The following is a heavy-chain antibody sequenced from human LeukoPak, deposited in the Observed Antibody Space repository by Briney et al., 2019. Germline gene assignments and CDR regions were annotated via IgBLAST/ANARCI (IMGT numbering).Heavy chain of an antibody. CDR1: GFTFSSYA. V-gene: IGHV3-7*03. Sequence: GGSLRLSCAASGFTFSSYAMNWVRQAPGKGLEWVANIKQDGGEKYYVDSVRGRFTISRDNAKNSLYLQMNSLRVEDTAVYYCARDGRPLDYWGQGTLVTVSS. CDR2: IKQDGGEK. CDR3: ARDGRPLDY. J-gene: IGHJ4*02.